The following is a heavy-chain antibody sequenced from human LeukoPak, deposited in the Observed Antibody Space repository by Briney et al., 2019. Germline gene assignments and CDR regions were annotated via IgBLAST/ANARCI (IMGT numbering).Heavy chain of an antibody. CDR1: GFTFNTYA. CDR3: AKDSPPDY. CDR2: IGSQSRST. Sequence: SGGSLRLSCAASGFTFNTYAMSWVRQAPGKGLEWVSSIGSQSRSTYYADSVKGRFTISRDNSKNTLYLQMKSLRAEDTAVYYCAKDSPPDYWGQGTRVTVSS. V-gene: IGHV3-23*01. J-gene: IGHJ4*02.